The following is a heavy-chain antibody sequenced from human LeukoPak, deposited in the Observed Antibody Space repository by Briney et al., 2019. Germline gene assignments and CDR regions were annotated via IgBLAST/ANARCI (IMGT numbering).Heavy chain of an antibody. V-gene: IGHV3-7*01. CDR2: IKQDGSEK. D-gene: IGHD3-22*01. Sequence: GGSLRLSYAASGFTFSSYWMSWVRQAPGKGLEWVANIKQDGSEKYYVDSVKGRFTISRDNAKNSLYLQMNSLRAEDTAVYYCARDGYSTDYYYYGMDVWGQGTTVTVSS. CDR3: ARDGYSTDYYYYGMDV. CDR1: GFTFSSYW. J-gene: IGHJ6*02.